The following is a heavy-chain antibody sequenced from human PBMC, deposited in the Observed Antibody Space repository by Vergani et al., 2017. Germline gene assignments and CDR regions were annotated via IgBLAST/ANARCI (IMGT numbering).Heavy chain of an antibody. CDR1: GFSFPGYA. J-gene: IGHJ3*01. CDR3: VRDVRVSRT. V-gene: IGHV3-23*04. Sequence: EVQLVESGGGLVQPGGSLRLSCEASGFSFPGYAMSWVRQAPGKGLEWVSSVSGSSATPYYADSVKGRFIISRDNSKNTLHLDMSSLRAEDTAVYYCVRDVRVSRTWGQGTLVAVSS. CDR2: VSGSSATP.